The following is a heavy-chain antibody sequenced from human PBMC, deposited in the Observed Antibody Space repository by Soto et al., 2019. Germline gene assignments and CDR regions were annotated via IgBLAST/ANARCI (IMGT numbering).Heavy chain of an antibody. Sequence: PVGSLRLSCAASGFTFSSYSMNWVRQAPGKGLEWVSYISSSSSTIYYADSVKGRFTISRDNAKNSLYLQMNSLRDEDTAVYYCARDPYRSGWYPTGGWFDPCGQGTLVTVSS. CDR1: GFTFSSYS. CDR3: ARDPYRSGWYPTGGWFDP. J-gene: IGHJ5*02. CDR2: ISSSSSTI. D-gene: IGHD6-19*01. V-gene: IGHV3-48*02.